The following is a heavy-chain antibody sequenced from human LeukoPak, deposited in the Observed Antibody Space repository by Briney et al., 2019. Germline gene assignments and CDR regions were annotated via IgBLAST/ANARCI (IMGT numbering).Heavy chain of an antibody. D-gene: IGHD2-15*01. Sequence: GASVKVSCKTSGYTFTTYGIDWVRQAPGQRLGWMGWMNPNSGNTGYAQKFQGRVTMTRNTSISTAYMELSSLRSEDTAVYYCARVRLLLGWFDPWGQGTLVTVSS. CDR3: ARVRLLLGWFDP. V-gene: IGHV1-8*02. CDR2: MNPNSGNT. CDR1: GYTFTTYG. J-gene: IGHJ5*02.